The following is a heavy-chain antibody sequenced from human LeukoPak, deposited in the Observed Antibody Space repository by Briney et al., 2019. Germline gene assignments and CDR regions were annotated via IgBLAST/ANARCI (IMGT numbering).Heavy chain of an antibody. Sequence: SETLSLTCTVSGGSISSSSYYWGWIRQPPGKGLEWIGSIYYSGSTYYNPSLKSRVTISVDTSKNQFSLKLSSVTAADTAVYYCARDSWAGTSAFDIWGQGTMVTVSS. D-gene: IGHD6-19*01. V-gene: IGHV4-39*07. J-gene: IGHJ3*02. CDR2: IYYSGST. CDR1: GGSISSSSYY. CDR3: ARDSWAGTSAFDI.